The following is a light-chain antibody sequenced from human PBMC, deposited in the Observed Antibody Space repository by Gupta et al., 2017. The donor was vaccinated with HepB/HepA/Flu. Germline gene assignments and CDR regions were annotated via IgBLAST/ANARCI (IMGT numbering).Light chain of an antibody. CDR3: AAWDDSLNGVV. Sequence: QPVLTQPPSGAEAPRHTLTTYCSGRSSNIGNNAVNWYKQLPGTAPKLLIDEDDLLLSGVSDRFSGSKSGTSASLAISGLLAEDEADYYCAAWDDSLNGVVFGGGTKLTVL. CDR2: EDD. CDR1: SSNIGNNA. V-gene: IGLV1-36*01. J-gene: IGLJ3*02.